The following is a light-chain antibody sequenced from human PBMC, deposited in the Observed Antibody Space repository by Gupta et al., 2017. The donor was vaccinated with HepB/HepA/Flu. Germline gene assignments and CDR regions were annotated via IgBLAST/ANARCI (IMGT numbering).Light chain of an antibody. Sequence: EIVLTQSPGTLSLSPVERATLSCRASQSVSSSYLAWYQQKPGQAPRLLIYGASSRATGIPDRFSGSGSGTDFTLTISRLEPEEFAVYYCQQYGGSPTWTFGQGTKVEIK. J-gene: IGKJ1*01. CDR3: QQYGGSPTWT. CDR2: GAS. CDR1: QSVSSSY. V-gene: IGKV3-20*01.